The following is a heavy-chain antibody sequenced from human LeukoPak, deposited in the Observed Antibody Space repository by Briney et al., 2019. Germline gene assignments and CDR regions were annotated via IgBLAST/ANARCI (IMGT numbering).Heavy chain of an antibody. V-gene: IGHV3-43*02. Sequence: GGSLRLSCAASGFTFDDYAMHWVRQVPGKGLEWVSLISGDGDYTYYADSVKGRFTIPRDNSKYSLYLQMNSLRTEDTALYYCAKDMYSSSSSHFDYWGQGTLVTVSS. CDR2: ISGDGDYT. J-gene: IGHJ4*02. CDR1: GFTFDDYA. CDR3: AKDMYSSSSSHFDY. D-gene: IGHD6-6*01.